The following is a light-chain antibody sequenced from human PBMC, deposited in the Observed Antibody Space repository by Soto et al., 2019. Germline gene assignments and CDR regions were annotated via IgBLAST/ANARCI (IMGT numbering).Light chain of an antibody. J-gene: IGKJ4*01. CDR1: QSVNNQ. Sequence: EIVLTQSPATLSLSPGERATLSCRASQSVNNQLAWYQQKPGQAPRLLIYDASNRATGIPARFSGSGSGTDFTLTITSLDPEDFAVYYCHQRSNWPLTFGGGTKVEI. CDR3: HQRSNWPLT. V-gene: IGKV3-11*01. CDR2: DAS.